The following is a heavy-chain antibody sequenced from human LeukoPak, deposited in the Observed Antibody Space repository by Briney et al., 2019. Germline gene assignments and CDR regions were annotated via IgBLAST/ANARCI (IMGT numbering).Heavy chain of an antibody. CDR2: VWYDGINN. Sequence: PGSSLRLSCAASGFDFSSHNMHWVRQAPGEGLEWLAVVWYDGINNVLADSVKGRITLSRDNSNNTLSLQINNLRGEDTAVYFCAKDRSGTWSFDSWGQGTLVTVSS. CDR3: AKDRSGTWSFDS. CDR1: GFDFSSHN. V-gene: IGHV3-33*06. D-gene: IGHD3-3*01. J-gene: IGHJ4*02.